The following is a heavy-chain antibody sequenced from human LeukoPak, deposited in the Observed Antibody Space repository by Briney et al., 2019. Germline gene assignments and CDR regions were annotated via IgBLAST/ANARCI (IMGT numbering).Heavy chain of an antibody. CDR3: ARVLNYYDSSGYPSGAFDI. V-gene: IGHV1-69*13. Sequence: SVKVSCKASGGTFSSYAISWVRQAPGQGLEWMGGIIPIFGTANYAQKFQGRVAITADESTSTAYMELSSLRSEDTAVYYCARVLNYYDSSGYPSGAFDIWGQGTMVTVSS. CDR2: IIPIFGTA. J-gene: IGHJ3*02. D-gene: IGHD3-22*01. CDR1: GGTFSSYA.